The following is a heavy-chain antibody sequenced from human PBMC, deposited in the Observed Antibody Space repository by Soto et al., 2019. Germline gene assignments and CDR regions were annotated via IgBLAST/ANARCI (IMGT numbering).Heavy chain of an antibody. Sequence: ETLSLTCAIAGDSVSSNTAAWNWIMSSPSRGLEWLGRTYYRSNWRHDYAVSVKSRITVNPDTSKNHFSLQLNSVTPDDTAVYYCARGVAGSGFDLWGQGTLVTVSS. CDR2: TYYRSNWRH. V-gene: IGHV6-1*01. D-gene: IGHD6-19*01. CDR3: ARGVAGSGFDL. CDR1: GDSVSSNTAA. J-gene: IGHJ4*02.